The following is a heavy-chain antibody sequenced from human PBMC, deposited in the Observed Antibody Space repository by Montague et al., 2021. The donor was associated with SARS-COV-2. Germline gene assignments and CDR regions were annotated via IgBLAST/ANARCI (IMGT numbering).Heavy chain of an antibody. J-gene: IGHJ2*01. CDR3: ARVHIVVVTAMRYFDL. V-gene: IGHV4-31*03. CDR1: GFSLSTSGMC. Sequence: LVKPTQTLTLTCTFSGFSLSTSGMCVSWIRQHPGKGLEWIGYIYYSGSTYYNPSLKSRVTISVDTSKNQFSLKLSSVTAADTAVYYCARVHIVVVTAMRYFDLWGRGTLVTVSS. D-gene: IGHD2-21*02. CDR2: IYYSGST.